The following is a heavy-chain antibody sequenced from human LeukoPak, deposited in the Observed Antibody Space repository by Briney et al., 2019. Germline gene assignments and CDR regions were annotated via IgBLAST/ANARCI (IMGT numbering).Heavy chain of an antibody. CDR3: ARTYYYDSSGPYY. V-gene: IGHV4-4*07. CDR1: GGSISNYY. CDR2: MYPSGSI. J-gene: IGHJ4*02. Sequence: PSETLSLTCAVSGGSISNYYWNWIRQPAGKGLEWIGRMYPSGSINYNPSLKSRVTMSVDTSKNQFSLKLSSVTAADTAVYYCARTYYYDSSGPYYWGQGTLVTVSS. D-gene: IGHD3-22*01.